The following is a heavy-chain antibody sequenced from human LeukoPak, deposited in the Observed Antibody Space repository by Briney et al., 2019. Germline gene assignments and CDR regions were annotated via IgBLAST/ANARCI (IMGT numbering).Heavy chain of an antibody. CDR2: IWNDGTKK. D-gene: IGHD1-26*01. J-gene: IGHJ3*02. CDR1: RFTFSSYG. CDR3: VRGGARGDAFDI. V-gene: IGHV3-33*01. Sequence: PGGSLRLSCAASRFTFSSYGMHWVRQAPGKGLEWVAVIWNDGTKKYYADSVKGRFTISRDSSKNWLYLQMNSLRAEDTALYYCVRGGARGDAFDIWGHGTMVTVSS.